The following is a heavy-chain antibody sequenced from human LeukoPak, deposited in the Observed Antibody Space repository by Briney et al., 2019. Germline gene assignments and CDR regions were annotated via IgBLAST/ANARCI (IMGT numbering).Heavy chain of an antibody. V-gene: IGHV4-59*08. J-gene: IGHJ5*02. CDR2: IYDRGST. D-gene: IGHD2-21*02. CDR3: ARRAVTAVARFDP. Sequence: SETLSLTCTVSGASITSYYWSWIRQPPGKGLEWIGYIYDRGSTKYNPSLRSRVTISVDTSKNQFSLKLSSVTAADTAVYYCARRAVTAVARFDPWGQGTLVTVSS. CDR1: GASITSYY.